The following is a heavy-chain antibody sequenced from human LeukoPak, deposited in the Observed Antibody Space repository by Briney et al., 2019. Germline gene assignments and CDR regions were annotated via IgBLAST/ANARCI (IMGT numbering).Heavy chain of an antibody. CDR1: GGSISSGGYS. J-gene: IGHJ1*01. D-gene: IGHD6-19*01. CDR3: ARSSRHRTAMAGTREYFQH. Sequence: SETLSLTCAVSGGSISSGGYSWSWIRQPPGKGLEWIGYIYHSGSTYYNPSLKSRVTISVDRSKNQFSLKLSSVTAADTAVYYCARSSRHRTAMAGTREYFQHWGQGTLVTVSS. CDR2: IYHSGST. V-gene: IGHV4-30-2*01.